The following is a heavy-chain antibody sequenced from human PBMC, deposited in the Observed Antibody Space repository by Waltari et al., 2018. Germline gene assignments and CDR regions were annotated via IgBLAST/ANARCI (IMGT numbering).Heavy chain of an antibody. CDR2: FYPRDSDA. D-gene: IGHD6-6*01. J-gene: IGHJ4*02. V-gene: IGHV5-51*01. CDR3: ARHVASSRWSHFDY. CDR1: GYTLSTYC. Sequence: VQLSLSVAVVKKPGESLKISCQGSGYTLSTYCFGWVRQMPGKVLEWMGIFYPRDSDARYSPSFQGQVTLSADKSISTAYLQWSSLKASDTAIYFCARHVASSRWSHFDYWGQGTLVTVSS.